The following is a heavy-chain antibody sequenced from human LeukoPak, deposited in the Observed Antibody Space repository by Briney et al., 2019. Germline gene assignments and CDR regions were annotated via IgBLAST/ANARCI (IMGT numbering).Heavy chain of an antibody. D-gene: IGHD3-9*01. CDR1: GFTVSSNY. CDR3: AKTLRYFDWLSGFDY. J-gene: IGHJ4*02. V-gene: IGHV3-53*01. Sequence: PGGSLRLSCAASGFTVSSNYMSWVRQAPGKGLEWVSVIYSGGSTYYADSVKGRFTISRDNSKNTLYLQMNSLRAEDTAVYYCAKTLRYFDWLSGFDYWGQGTLVTVSS. CDR2: IYSGGST.